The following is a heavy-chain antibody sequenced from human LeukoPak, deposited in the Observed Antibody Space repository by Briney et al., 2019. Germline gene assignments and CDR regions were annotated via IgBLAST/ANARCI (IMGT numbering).Heavy chain of an antibody. CDR3: AKGEGYYYDSSGYYSSFDH. D-gene: IGHD3-22*01. CDR1: GFTSSSYA. CDR2: ISGSSGST. V-gene: IGHV3-23*01. Sequence: GGSLRLSCAASGFTSSSYAMSWVRQAPGKGLEWVSAISGSSGSTYYADSVTGRFTISRDNSKNTLYLQMNSLRVEDTAVYYCAKGEGYYYDSSGYYSSFDHWGQGTLVTVSS. J-gene: IGHJ4*02.